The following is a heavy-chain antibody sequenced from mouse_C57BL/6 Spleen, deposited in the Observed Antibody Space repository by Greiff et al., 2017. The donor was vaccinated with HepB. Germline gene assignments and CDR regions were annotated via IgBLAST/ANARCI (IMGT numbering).Heavy chain of an antibody. CDR1: GFSLTSYG. V-gene: IGHV2-2*01. CDR3: ARGGITTVVGYVDV. CDR2: IWRGGST. D-gene: IGHD1-1*01. Sequence: QVQLKQSGPGLVQPSQSLSITCTVSGFSLTSYGVHWVRQSPGKGLEWLGVIWRGGSTDYNAAFISRLSISKDNSKSQVFFKMNSLQADDTAIYYCARGGITTVVGYVDVWGTGTTVTVSA. J-gene: IGHJ1*03.